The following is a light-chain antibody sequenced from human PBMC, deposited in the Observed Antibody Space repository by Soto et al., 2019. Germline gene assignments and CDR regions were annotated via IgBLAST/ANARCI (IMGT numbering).Light chain of an antibody. CDR2: EVT. V-gene: IGLV2-18*02. J-gene: IGLJ1*01. CDR1: SSDVGSYNR. Sequence: QPVLTQPPSVSGSPGQSVTISCTGTSSDVGSYNRVSWYQQPPGTVPKVMIYEVTNRPSGVPDRFSGSKSGNTASLTISGLQAEDEADYYCCSYTSGNTYVFGTGTKLTVL. CDR3: CSYTSGNTYV.